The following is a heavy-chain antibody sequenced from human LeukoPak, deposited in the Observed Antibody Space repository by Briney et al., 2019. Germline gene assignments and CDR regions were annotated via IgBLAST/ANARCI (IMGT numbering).Heavy chain of an antibody. CDR3: ARDDPPIESGSYLGVWYFDL. D-gene: IGHD1-26*01. Sequence: SETLSLTCNMSRGSMSFYYWNWIRQPAGKGLEWIGRIDTSRQTSYNPSLKNRVTILVDKSKNQVSLELRSVTVADTAVYYCARDDPPIESGSYLGVWYFDLWGRGTLVTISS. CDR2: IDTSRQT. J-gene: IGHJ2*01. V-gene: IGHV4-4*07. CDR1: RGSMSFYY.